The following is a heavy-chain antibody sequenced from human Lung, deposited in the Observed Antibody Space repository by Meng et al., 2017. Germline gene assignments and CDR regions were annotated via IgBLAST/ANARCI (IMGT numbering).Heavy chain of an antibody. D-gene: IGHD4-23*01. CDR3: ARVSYGGPMDY. CDR2: IYTSGST. Sequence: QVELSLWGHGLVNTSQTLSLTCTVSGGSSRCGSYYWSWIRQPAGKGLEWIGRIYTSGSTNYNPSLKSRVTISVDTSKNQFSLKLSSVTAADTAVYYCARVSYGGPMDYWGQGTLVTVSS. J-gene: IGHJ4*02. V-gene: IGHV4-61*02. CDR1: GGSSRCGSYY.